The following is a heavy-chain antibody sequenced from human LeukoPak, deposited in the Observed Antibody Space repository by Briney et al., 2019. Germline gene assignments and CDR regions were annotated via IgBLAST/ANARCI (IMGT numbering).Heavy chain of an antibody. CDR2: ISGSGGST. J-gene: IGHJ4*02. D-gene: IGHD3-22*01. V-gene: IGHV3-23*01. CDR3: AAETTVNYYDSSGYYDY. Sequence: GGSLRLSCAASGFTFSSYAMSWVRQAPGKGLEWVSAISGSGGSTYHEESVKGRSTISRDNSKNTLYLQMNSLRAEDTAVYYCAAETTVNYYDSSGYYDYWGQGTLVTVSS. CDR1: GFTFSSYA.